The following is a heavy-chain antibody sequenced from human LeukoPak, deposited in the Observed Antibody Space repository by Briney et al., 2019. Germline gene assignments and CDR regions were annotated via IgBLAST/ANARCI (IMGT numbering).Heavy chain of an antibody. CDR3: ARGPVFSLELLKRYYYYYMDV. CDR2: VITIFGTA. CDR1: GGTFSICA. J-gene: IGHJ6*03. V-gene: IGHV1-69*05. D-gene: IGHD1-7*01. Sequence: GASVTLSFTASGGTFSICANSWVWQAPGQGLGLKGVVITIFGTANYEQKFQATVTITTDESTSTAYKELSSLISEDTAVYYCARGPVFSLELLKRYYYYYMDVWGKGTTVTVSS.